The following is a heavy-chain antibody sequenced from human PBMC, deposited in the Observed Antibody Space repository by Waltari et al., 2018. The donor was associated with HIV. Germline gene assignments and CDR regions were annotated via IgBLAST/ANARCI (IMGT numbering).Heavy chain of an antibody. CDR3: AKMDDSHGNHWYFDR. J-gene: IGHJ2*01. D-gene: IGHD3-16*01. CDR1: GFSFRSFG. CDR2: TSKDRSRF. Sequence: VQLLESGGGLVQLGGSLRLSSAASGFSFRSFGLTWVRHPPGQRLEWIGYTSKDRSRFYYGDSVKARPTISRHNSRNTLYLRLDSLRAEDTAVYYCAKMDDSHGNHWYFDRWGRGTLVIVSS. V-gene: IGHV3-23*03.